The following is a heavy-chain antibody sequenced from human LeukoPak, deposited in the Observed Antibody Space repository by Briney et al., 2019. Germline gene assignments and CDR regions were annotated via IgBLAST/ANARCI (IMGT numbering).Heavy chain of an antibody. CDR2: IIPIFGTA. D-gene: IGHD1-26*01. CDR3: ARESGSYPDAFDI. Sequence: SVKVSCKASGGTFSSYAISWVRQAPGQRLEWMGGIIPIFGTANYAQKFQGRVTITADESTSTAYMELSSLRSEDTAVYYCARESGSYPDAFDIWGQGTMVTVSS. J-gene: IGHJ3*02. V-gene: IGHV1-69*13. CDR1: GGTFSSYA.